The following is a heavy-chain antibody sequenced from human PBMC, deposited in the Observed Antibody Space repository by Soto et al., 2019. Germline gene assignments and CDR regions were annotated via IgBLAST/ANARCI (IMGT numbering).Heavy chain of an antibody. CDR2: ISYDGSNK. V-gene: IGHV3-30*18. D-gene: IGHD3-10*01. Sequence: GGSLRLSCGASGFTFSSYGMHWVRQAPGKGLEWVAVISYDGSNKYYADSVKGRFTISRDNSKNTLYLQMNSLRAEDTAVYYCAKDRGTMVRGVTNWFDPWGQGTLVTVYS. CDR3: AKDRGTMVRGVTNWFDP. J-gene: IGHJ5*02. CDR1: GFTFSSYG.